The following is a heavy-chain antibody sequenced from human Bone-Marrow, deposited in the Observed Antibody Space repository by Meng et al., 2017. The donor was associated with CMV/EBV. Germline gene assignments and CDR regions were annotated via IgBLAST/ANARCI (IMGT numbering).Heavy chain of an antibody. J-gene: IGHJ6*02. Sequence: GESLKISCAASGFTFSNAWMNWVRQAPGKGLEWVGRIKSKIDGGATDYAAPVKDRFIISRDDSENTLYLQMNSLKIEDTAVYYCSTEKRSHQLASSYYGMDVWGQGTTVTVSS. CDR2: IKSKIDGGAT. CDR3: STEKRSHQLASSYYGMDV. CDR1: GFTFSNAW. V-gene: IGHV3-15*01. D-gene: IGHD2-2*01.